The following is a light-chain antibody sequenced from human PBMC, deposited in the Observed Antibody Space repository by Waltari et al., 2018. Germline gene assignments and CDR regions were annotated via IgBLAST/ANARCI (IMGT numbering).Light chain of an antibody. V-gene: IGLV8-61*01. J-gene: IGLJ3*02. CDR1: SGSVTSTYS. CDR2: NTN. CDR3: VLYMGSGIWV. Sequence: QTVVTQEPSFSVSPGGTVPLTCGLGSGSVTSTYSPTWYQQTPGPAPRTLIYNTNIRSSGVPARFSGSILGNKAALTITGAQADDDSDYYCVLYMGSGIWVFGGGTKLTVL.